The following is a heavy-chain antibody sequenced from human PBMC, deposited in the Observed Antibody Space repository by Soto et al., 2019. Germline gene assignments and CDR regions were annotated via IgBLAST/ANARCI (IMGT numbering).Heavy chain of an antibody. CDR3: AKEFSTSFDY. CDR2: ISYDGSNK. D-gene: IGHD6-6*01. V-gene: IGHV3-30*18. CDR1: AFTVRSYR. J-gene: IGHJ4*02. Sequence: SAASAFTVRSYRIHWVRQAPFKVLEWVVVISYDGSNKYYADSVKGRFTISRDNSKNTLYLQMNSLRAEDTAVYYCAKEFSTSFDYWGQGTLVTVSS.